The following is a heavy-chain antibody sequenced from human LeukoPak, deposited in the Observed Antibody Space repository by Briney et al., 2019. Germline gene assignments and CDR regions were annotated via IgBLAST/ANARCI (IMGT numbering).Heavy chain of an antibody. D-gene: IGHD1-14*01. CDR2: IYSSGNT. V-gene: IGHV4-4*07. Sequence: SETLSHTCTVSGGSIINYFWSWLRQPAGKGLEWIGRIYSSGNTDYNPSLKSRVTMSVDASKNRFSLKLSSVTAADTAVYYCARSRTLGHSRMNDYWGQGTLVTVSS. CDR1: GGSIINYF. J-gene: IGHJ4*01. CDR3: ARSRTLGHSRMNDY.